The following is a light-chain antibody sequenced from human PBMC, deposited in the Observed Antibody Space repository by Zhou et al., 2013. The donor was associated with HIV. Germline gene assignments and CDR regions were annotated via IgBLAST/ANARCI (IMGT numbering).Light chain of an antibody. CDR3: HQYATSPGT. CDR2: GAS. CDR1: QTVSANY. Sequence: EIVMTQSPVTLSVSPGERASLSCRASQTVSANYLAWYQLKPGQAPTLLIHGASTRATGIPDRFSGSGSGADFTLTIDRLESEDFGVYYCHQYATSPGTFGQGTKVEVK. V-gene: IGKV3-20*01. J-gene: IGKJ1*01.